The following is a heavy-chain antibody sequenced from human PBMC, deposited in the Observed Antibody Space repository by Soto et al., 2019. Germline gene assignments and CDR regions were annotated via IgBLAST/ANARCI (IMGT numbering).Heavy chain of an antibody. Sequence: PGGSLRLSCAASGFTFDDYAMHWVRQAPGKGLEWVSGISWNSGSIGYADSVKGRFTISRDNAKNSLYLQMNSLRAEDTALYYCAKDRSSGSYPFYYYGMDVWGQGTTVTV. J-gene: IGHJ6*02. D-gene: IGHD3-10*01. V-gene: IGHV3-9*01. CDR1: GFTFDDYA. CDR3: AKDRSSGSYPFYYYGMDV. CDR2: ISWNSGSI.